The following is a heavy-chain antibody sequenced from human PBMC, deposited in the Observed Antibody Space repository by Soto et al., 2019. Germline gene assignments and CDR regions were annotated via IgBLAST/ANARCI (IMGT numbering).Heavy chain of an antibody. CDR1: GFTFSNYF. D-gene: IGHD2-2*01. J-gene: IGHJ3*02. V-gene: IGHV3-30*18. CDR3: AKGYQGAFDI. Sequence: QVQLVESGGGVVQPGRSLRLSCAASGFTFSNYFMHWVRQGPGKGLEWVAVISYDGSNKYYADSLKGRFTISRDTSKNTLYLQMNSLRPEDTDVYYCAKGYQGAFDIWGQGTMVTVSS. CDR2: ISYDGSNK.